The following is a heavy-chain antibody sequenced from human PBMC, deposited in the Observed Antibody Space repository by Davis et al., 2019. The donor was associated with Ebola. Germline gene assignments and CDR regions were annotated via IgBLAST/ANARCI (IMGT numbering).Heavy chain of an antibody. V-gene: IGHV1-18*04. D-gene: IGHD1-1*01. Sequence: ASVKVSCKASGYTFTNYGITWVRQAPGQGLEWMGWINPHNGNTNYAQNVQGRVTMTTDTSTSTAYMEVGSLKSDDTSVYYCARAQFPTTSDHWGQGTLVTVSS. J-gene: IGHJ4*02. CDR1: GYTFTNYG. CDR2: INPHNGNT. CDR3: ARAQFPTTSDH.